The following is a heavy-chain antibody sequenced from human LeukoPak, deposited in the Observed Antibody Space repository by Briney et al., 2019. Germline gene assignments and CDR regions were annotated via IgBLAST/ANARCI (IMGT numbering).Heavy chain of an antibody. J-gene: IGHJ4*02. V-gene: IGHV3-48*01. CDR1: GFTFSSYS. CDR3: ARWGTRIAAAGTAIDY. Sequence: GGSLRLSCAASGFTFSSYSMNWVRQAPGKGLEWVSYISSSSSTIYYADSVKGRFTISRDNAKNSLYLQMNSLRAEDTAVYYCARWGTRIAAAGTAIDYWGQGTLVTVSS. CDR2: ISSSSSTI. D-gene: IGHD6-13*01.